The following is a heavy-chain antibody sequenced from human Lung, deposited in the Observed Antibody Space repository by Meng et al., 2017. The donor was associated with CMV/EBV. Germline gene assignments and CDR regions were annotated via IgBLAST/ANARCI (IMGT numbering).Heavy chain of an antibody. J-gene: IGHJ4*02. CDR2: ISSDGSST. Sequence: GEXXTISCAASGFTFSSYWMHWVRQAPGKGLVWVSRISSDGSSTIYADSVKGRFTISRDNAKNTLYLQMNSLRSEDTAVYYCARHRADYYVDYWGQGPLVTVSS. CDR3: ARHRADYYVDY. CDR1: GFTFSSYW. D-gene: IGHD2-21*02. V-gene: IGHV3-74*01.